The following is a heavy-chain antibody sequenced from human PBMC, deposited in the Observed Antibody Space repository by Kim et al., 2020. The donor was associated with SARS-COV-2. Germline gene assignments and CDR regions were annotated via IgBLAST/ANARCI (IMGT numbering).Heavy chain of an antibody. CDR3: ATSTVLQTWLDGGGWFDP. V-gene: IGHV1-24*01. Sequence: ASVKVSCKVSGYTLTELSMHWVRQAPGKGLEWMGGFDPEDGETFYAQKFQGRVTMTEDTSTDTAYMELSSLRSEDTAVYYCATSTVLQTWLDGGGWFDPWGQGTLVTVSS. J-gene: IGHJ5*02. CDR1: GYTLTELS. D-gene: IGHD2-15*01. CDR2: FDPEDGET.